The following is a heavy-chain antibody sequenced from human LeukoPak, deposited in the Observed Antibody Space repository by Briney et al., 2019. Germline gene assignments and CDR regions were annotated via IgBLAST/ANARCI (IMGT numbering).Heavy chain of an antibody. J-gene: IGHJ3*02. Sequence: GESLKISCQGSANTFSDYWIGWVRQMPGKGLEWMGVIYPDDSQTTYSPSFERQVTISADKSINTAYLQWNSLKATDTAMYYCARREMITHNAFDIWGQGTVVTVSA. CDR1: ANTFSDYW. D-gene: IGHD1-14*01. V-gene: IGHV5-51*01. CDR3: ARREMITHNAFDI. CDR2: IYPDDSQT.